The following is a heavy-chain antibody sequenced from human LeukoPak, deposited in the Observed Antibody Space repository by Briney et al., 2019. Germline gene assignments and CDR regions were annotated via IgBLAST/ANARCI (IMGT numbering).Heavy chain of an antibody. Sequence: GGSLRLSCAASGFTSSSYASNWVRQAPGKGLEWVATVSGSGDRMYHADSVKGRFTISRDNSKNTIYLQMNSLRAKDTALYYCAKAAAAPGFDFWGQGTLVTVSS. D-gene: IGHD6-13*01. CDR1: GFTSSSYA. CDR2: VSGSGDRM. V-gene: IGHV3-23*01. CDR3: AKAAAAPGFDF. J-gene: IGHJ4*02.